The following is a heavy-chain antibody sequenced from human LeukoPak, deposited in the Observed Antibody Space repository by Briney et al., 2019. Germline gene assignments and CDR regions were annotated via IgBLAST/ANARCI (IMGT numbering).Heavy chain of an antibody. J-gene: IGHJ4*02. V-gene: IGHV4-4*02. CDR1: GDSINSLDL. CDR3: AGLVGRYSSGLYYYYFDY. CDR2: MYLSGTT. D-gene: IGHD3-22*01. Sequence: SGTLSLTCTVSGDSINSLDLWSWVRQPPGKALEWIGEMYLSGTTHSHPSVKSRVTISIDKSKNQFFLNLSSVTAADTAVYYCAGLVGRYSSGLYYYYFDYWGQGTLVTVSS.